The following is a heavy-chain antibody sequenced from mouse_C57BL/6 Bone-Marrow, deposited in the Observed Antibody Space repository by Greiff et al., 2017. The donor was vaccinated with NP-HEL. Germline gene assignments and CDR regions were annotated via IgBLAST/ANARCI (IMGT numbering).Heavy chain of an antibody. J-gene: IGHJ4*01. D-gene: IGHD3-3*01. Sequence: VQLQQPGAELVRPGTAGRLSWAASGYTFTSYWMHWVKQRPGQGLEWIGVIDPSDSYTNYNQKFKGKATLTVDTSSSTAYMQLSSLTSEDSAVYYCARWGLDAMDYWGQGTSVTVSS. V-gene: IGHV1-59*01. CDR1: GYTFTSYW. CDR3: ARWGLDAMDY. CDR2: IDPSDSYT.